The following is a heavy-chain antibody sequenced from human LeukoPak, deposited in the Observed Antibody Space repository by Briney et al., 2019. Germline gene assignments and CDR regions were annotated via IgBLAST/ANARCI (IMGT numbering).Heavy chain of an antibody. CDR1: GFTFSTYW. D-gene: IGHD3-3*01. Sequence: GGSLRLSCAASGFTFSTYWMSWVRQAPGKGLEWVANIKQDGSEKYYVDSVKGRFTISRDNAKNSLYLQMNSLRAEDTAVYYCARSNYDFWSGYLYYIDYWGQGTLVTVSS. CDR3: ARSNYDFWSGYLYYIDY. J-gene: IGHJ4*02. CDR2: IKQDGSEK. V-gene: IGHV3-7*01.